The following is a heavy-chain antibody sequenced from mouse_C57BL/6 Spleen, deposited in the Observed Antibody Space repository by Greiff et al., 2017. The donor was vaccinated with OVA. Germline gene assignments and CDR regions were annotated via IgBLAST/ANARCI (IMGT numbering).Heavy chain of an antibody. CDR2: IWGVGST. Sequence: VQLQQSGPGLVAPSQSLSITCTVSGFSLTSYGVDWVRQSPGKGLEWLGVIWGVGSTNYNSALKSRLSISKDNSKSQVFLKMNSLQTDDTAMYYCASGGNYRFAYWGQGTLVTVSA. D-gene: IGHD2-1*01. CDR1: GFSLTSYG. J-gene: IGHJ3*01. V-gene: IGHV2-6*01. CDR3: ASGGNYRFAY.